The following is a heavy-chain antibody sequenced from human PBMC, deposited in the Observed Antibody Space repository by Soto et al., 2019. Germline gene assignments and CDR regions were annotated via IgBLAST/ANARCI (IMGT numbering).Heavy chain of an antibody. V-gene: IGHV1-3*01. CDR1: GYTFTSYA. CDR2: INAGNGNT. Sequence: ASVKVSCKASGYTFTSYAMHWVRQAPGQRLEWMGWINAGNGNTKYSQKFQGRVTITRDTSASTAYMELSSLRSEDTAVYYCGGSIVVVTALDYWGQGTLVTVSS. CDR3: GGSIVVVTALDY. J-gene: IGHJ4*02. D-gene: IGHD2-21*02.